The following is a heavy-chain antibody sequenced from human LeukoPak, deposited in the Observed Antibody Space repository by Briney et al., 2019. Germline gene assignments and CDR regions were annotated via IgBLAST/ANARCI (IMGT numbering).Heavy chain of an antibody. D-gene: IGHD7-27*01. CDR1: GFTFSSYG. V-gene: IGHV3-30*18. CDR3: AKEWATGDDRDAFDI. CDR2: ISYDGSNK. J-gene: IGHJ3*02. Sequence: GGSLRLSCAASGFTFSSYGMHWVRQAPGNGLEWVAVISYDGSNKYYADSVKGRFTISRDNSKNTLYLQMNSLRAEDTAVYYCAKEWATGDDRDAFDIWGQGTMVTVSS.